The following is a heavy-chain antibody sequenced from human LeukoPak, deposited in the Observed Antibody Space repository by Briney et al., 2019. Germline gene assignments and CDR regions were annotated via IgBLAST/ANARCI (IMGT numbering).Heavy chain of an antibody. V-gene: IGHV1-69*05. CDR1: GGSFNDYA. D-gene: IGHD2-2*01. J-gene: IGHJ2*01. Sequence: ASVKVSCKASGGSFNDYAFSWVRQAPGQGLEWMGGIIPLFGTPIYAQQFQGRFTITTDESTSTAYMELRSLRSDDTAVYYCARVPYCSSTSCYWYFDLWGRGTLVTVSS. CDR2: IIPLFGTP. CDR3: ARVPYCSSTSCYWYFDL.